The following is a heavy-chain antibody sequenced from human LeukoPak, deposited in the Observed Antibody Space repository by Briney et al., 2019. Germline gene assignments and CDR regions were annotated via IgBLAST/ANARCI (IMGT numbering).Heavy chain of an antibody. CDR1: GFTFSSYG. CDR3: AKDAEPPYYYDSSGYLT. J-gene: IGHJ5*02. D-gene: IGHD3-22*01. CDR2: ISYDGSNK. V-gene: IGHV3-30*18. Sequence: GGSLRPSCAASGFTFSSYGMHWVRQAPGKGLEWVAVISYDGSNKYYADSVKGRFTISRDNSKNTLYLQMNSLRAEDTAVYYCAKDAEPPYYYDSSGYLTWGQGTLVTVSS.